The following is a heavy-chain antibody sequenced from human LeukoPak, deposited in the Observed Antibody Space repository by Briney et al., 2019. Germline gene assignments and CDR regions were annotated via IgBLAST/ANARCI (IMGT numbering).Heavy chain of an antibody. CDR2: INHSGST. V-gene: IGHV4-34*01. J-gene: IGHJ5*02. CDR3: ARRTTVGTIFGVVRGNWFDP. D-gene: IGHD3-3*01. Sequence: SETLSLTCAVYGGSFSGYYWSWIRQPPGKGLEWIGEINHSGSTNYNPSLESRVTISVDTSKNQFSLKLSSVTAADTAVYYCARRTTVGTIFGVVRGNWFDPWGQGTLVTVSS. CDR1: GGSFSGYY.